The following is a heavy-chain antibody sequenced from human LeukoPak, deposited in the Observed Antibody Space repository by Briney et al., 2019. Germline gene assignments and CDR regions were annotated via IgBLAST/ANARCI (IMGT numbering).Heavy chain of an antibody. CDR3: ARSGRGVDSFYFYVDV. CDR1: GFTFSQYW. V-gene: IGHV3-7*01. CDR2: IKHDGSEKQDGSEK. J-gene: IGHJ6*03. D-gene: IGHD3-10*01. Sequence: GGSLRLSCAASGFTFSQYWMSWVRQAPGKGLEWVANIKHDGSEKQDGSEKNYVDSVKGRFTISRDNAKNSLYLQMNSLRAEDTAVYYCARSGRGVDSFYFYVDVWGKGTTVTVSS.